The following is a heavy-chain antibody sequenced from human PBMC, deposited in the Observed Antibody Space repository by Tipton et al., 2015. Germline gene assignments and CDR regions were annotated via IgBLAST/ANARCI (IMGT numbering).Heavy chain of an antibody. CDR3: VRGGADYED. V-gene: IGHV4-31*03. J-gene: IGHJ4*01. Sequence: TLSLTCTVSGDSILNIAYYWSWIRQLPGKGLECVGYIYYSGTTYYNPSLRSRVSISVDTSKTQISLNVTSVTAADTAVYFCVRGGADYEDWGHGTPVTVSS. CDR2: IYYSGTT. CDR1: GDSILNIAYY. D-gene: IGHD4-17*01.